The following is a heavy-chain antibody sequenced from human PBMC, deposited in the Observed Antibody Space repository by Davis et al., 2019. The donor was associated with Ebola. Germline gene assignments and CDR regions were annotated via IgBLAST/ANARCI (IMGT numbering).Heavy chain of an antibody. D-gene: IGHD3-10*01. CDR3: ARQGSFYYYYYGMDV. CDR1: GYRFTTYW. J-gene: IGHJ6*02. V-gene: IGHV5-10-1*01. Sequence: GESLKISCKGSGYRFTTYWISWVRQMPGKGLEWMGRIDPSDSYTNYSPSFQGHVTISADKSISTAYLQWSSLKASDTAMYYCARQGSFYYYYYGMDVWGQGTTVTVSS. CDR2: IDPSDSYT.